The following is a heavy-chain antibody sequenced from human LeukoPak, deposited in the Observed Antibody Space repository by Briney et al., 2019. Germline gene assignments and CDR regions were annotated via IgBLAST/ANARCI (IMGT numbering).Heavy chain of an antibody. Sequence: PSETLSLTCTVSGYSISSGYYWGWIRQPPGKGLEWIGTTYHSGSTYYNPSLKSRVTISVDPSKNQFSLNLSSVTAADTAVYYCARDSHSFVEYADGFRTDYHYLYMDVWGKGTTVTISS. CDR2: TYHSGST. CDR1: GYSISSGYY. V-gene: IGHV4-38-2*02. D-gene: IGHD2-8*02. CDR3: ARDSHSFVEYADGFRTDYHYLYMDV. J-gene: IGHJ6*03.